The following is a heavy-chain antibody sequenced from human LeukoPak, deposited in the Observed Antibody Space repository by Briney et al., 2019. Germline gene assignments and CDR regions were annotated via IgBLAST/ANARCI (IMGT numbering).Heavy chain of an antibody. V-gene: IGHV4-59*08. Sequence: KPSETLSLTCTVSGGSISSYYWSWIRQPPGKGLEWIGYIYYSGSTNYNPSLKSRVTISVDTSKNQFSLKLSSVTAADTAVYYCARTMVRGVIYVNWFDPWGQGTLVTVSS. CDR3: ARTMVRGVIYVNWFDP. CDR2: IYYSGST. D-gene: IGHD3-10*01. CDR1: GGSISSYY. J-gene: IGHJ5*02.